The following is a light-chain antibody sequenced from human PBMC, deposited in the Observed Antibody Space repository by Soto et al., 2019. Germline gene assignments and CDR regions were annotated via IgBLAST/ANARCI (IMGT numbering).Light chain of an antibody. J-gene: IGKJ1*01. CDR1: QSVLYNSNNKNY. CDR3: QQYYDYPWT. Sequence: ILMSQSPDSLAVSLGDRATINCKSSQSVLYNSNNKNYLSWFQQKPGQPPKLLIYWASTRESGVPDRFSGSGSGTDFTLTISSMQAEDVAVYYCQQYYDYPWTFGQGTKVDIK. CDR2: WAS. V-gene: IGKV4-1*01.